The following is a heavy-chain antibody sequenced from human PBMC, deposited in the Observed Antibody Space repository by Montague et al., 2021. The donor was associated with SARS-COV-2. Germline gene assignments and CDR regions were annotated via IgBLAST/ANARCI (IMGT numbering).Heavy chain of an antibody. J-gene: IGHJ4*02. CDR1: GDSVSSNIAT. V-gene: IGHV6-1*01. CDR3: ARIPVGSKYYFDF. CDR2: TYYRSKWYS. D-gene: IGHD2-2*01. Sequence: CAISGDSVSSNIATWNWIRQSPSRGLEWLRRTYYRSKWYSDYAESVKSRITIDPDTSKHQFSLHLNSVTPEDTAVYYCARIPVGSKYYFDFWGQGTLVTVSS.